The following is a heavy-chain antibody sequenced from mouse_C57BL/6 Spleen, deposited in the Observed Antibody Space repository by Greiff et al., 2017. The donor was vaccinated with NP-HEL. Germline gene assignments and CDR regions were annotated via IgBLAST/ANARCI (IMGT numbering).Heavy chain of an antibody. CDR2: INPNNGGT. J-gene: IGHJ3*01. Sequence: EVQLQQSGPELVKPGASVKISCKASGYTFTDYYMNWVKQSHGKSLEWIGDINPNNGGTSYNQKFKGKATLTVDKSSSTAYMELRSLTSEDSAVYYCAIVYDYAFAYWGQGTLVTVSA. CDR1: GYTFTDYY. D-gene: IGHD2-4*01. CDR3: AIVYDYAFAY. V-gene: IGHV1-26*01.